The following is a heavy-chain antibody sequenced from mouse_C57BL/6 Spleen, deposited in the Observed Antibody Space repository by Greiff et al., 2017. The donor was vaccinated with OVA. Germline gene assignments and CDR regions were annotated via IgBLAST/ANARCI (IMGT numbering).Heavy chain of an antibody. CDR3: ARDYYGNRAWFAY. CDR2: IAPNSGGT. J-gene: IGHJ3*01. D-gene: IGHD2-1*01. CDR1: GYTFTSYW. Sequence: QVQLQQPGAELVKPGASVKLSCKASGYTFTSYWMHWVKQRPGRGLEWIGRIAPNSGGTKYNEKFKSKATLSVDKPSSTAYMQLSSLTSEDSAVYYCARDYYGNRAWFAYWGQGTLVTVSA. V-gene: IGHV1-72*01.